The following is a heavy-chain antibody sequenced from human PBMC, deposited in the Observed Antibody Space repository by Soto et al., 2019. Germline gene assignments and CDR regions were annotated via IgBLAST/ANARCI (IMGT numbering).Heavy chain of an antibody. D-gene: IGHD6-13*01. V-gene: IGHV1-18*01. CDR1: GYTFTNYG. J-gene: IGHJ3*02. CDR3: ARDLLYSTRSTVRFDI. Sequence: VQLVQSGVEVKKPGASVKVSCKASGYTFTNYGISWVRQAPGQGLEWMGWIYTYNANTNYAQKVQGRVTLTTETSTSTAYMELRSLRPDDTAVYYCARDLLYSTRSTVRFDIWGQGTMLTVSS. CDR2: IYTYNANT.